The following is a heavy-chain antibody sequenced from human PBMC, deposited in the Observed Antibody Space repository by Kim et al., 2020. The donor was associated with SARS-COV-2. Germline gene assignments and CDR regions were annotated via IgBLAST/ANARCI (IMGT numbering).Heavy chain of an antibody. CDR3: ARDKIGGFGELLTFDY. V-gene: IGHV1-69*04. D-gene: IGHD3-10*01. Sequence: SVKVSCKASGGTFSSYAISWVRQAPGQGLEWMGRIIPILGIANYAQKFQGRVTITADKSTSTAYMELSSLRSEDTAVYYCARDKIGGFGELLTFDYWGQ. J-gene: IGHJ4*02. CDR1: GGTFSSYA. CDR2: IIPILGIA.